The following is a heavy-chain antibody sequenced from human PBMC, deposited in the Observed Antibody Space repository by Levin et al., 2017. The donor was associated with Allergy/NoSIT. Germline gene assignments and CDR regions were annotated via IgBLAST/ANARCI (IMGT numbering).Heavy chain of an antibody. Sequence: SETLSLTCTVSSGSIGTYYWSWIRQPPGKGLEWIGHIYYNGNTNYNPSLKSRVSILVDTSKNQFSLKLSSVTAADTAVYYCASLNMGVPPAPPARFYYMYVWGRGTTVTVSS. D-gene: IGHD2-2*01. CDR1: SGSIGTYY. V-gene: IGHV4-59*01. CDR2: IYYNGNT. J-gene: IGHJ6*03. CDR3: ASLNMGVPPAPPARFYYMYV.